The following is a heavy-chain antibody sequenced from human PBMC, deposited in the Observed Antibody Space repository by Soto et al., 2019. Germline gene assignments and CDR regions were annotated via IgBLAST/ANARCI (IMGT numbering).Heavy chain of an antibody. D-gene: IGHD2-21*02. V-gene: IGHV4-34*01. Sequence: SETLSLTCAVYGGSFSGYYWSWIRQPPGKGLEWIGEINHSGSTNYNPSLKSRVTISVDTSKNQFSLKLSSVTAADTAVYYCARGLRFGGGSYSYYYYSGMDVGGKGSWFTFP. CDR3: ARGLRFGGGSYSYYYYSGMDV. J-gene: IGHJ6*04. CDR2: INHSGST. CDR1: GGSFSGYY.